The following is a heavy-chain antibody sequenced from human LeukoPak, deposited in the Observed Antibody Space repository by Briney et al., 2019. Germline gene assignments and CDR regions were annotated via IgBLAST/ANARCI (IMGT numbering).Heavy chain of an antibody. D-gene: IGHD3-10*01. CDR3: ALARINHASGSHPYYFDY. V-gene: IGHV4-59*08. Sequence: SETLSLTCTVSGGSISSYYWSWLRQPPGKGLEWIGYIYYSGSTNYTPSLKSRVTISVDTPKNQFSLKLASVTAADTAVYYCALARINHASGSHPYYFDYWGQGTLVTVSS. CDR1: GGSISSYY. CDR2: IYYSGST. J-gene: IGHJ4*02.